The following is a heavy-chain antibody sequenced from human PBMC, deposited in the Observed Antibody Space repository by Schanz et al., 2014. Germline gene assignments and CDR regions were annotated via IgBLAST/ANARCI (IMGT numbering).Heavy chain of an antibody. CDR2: ISHSGGSK. V-gene: IGHV3-23*04. Sequence: EVLLVESGGGLVKPGGSLRLSCAASGFTFSSYAMSWVRQAPGKGLEWVSSISHSGGSKYYADSVKGRFTISRDNSENTLYLQMNSLSAEDTAVYYCAKDLLYGAPMPLNHLDYWGQGTLVTVSS. CDR3: AKDLLYGAPMPLNHLDY. D-gene: IGHD2-2*01. CDR1: GFTFSSYA. J-gene: IGHJ4*02.